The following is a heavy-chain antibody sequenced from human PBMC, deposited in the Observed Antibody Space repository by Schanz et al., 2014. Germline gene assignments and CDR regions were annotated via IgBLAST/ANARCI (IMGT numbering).Heavy chain of an antibody. D-gene: IGHD3-3*01. CDR3: ARPICELSSYSNDY. CDR1: GFTFSDNF. J-gene: IGHJ4*03. CDR2: ISSSTSNP. V-gene: IGHV3-11*06. Sequence: VQLVESGGGLVKPGGSLRLSCAASGFTFSDNFMSWIRQAPGKGLEWISFISSSTSNPYYADSVKGRFTISRDNAKNTLYLQMISLRAEDTSLYDCARPICELSSYSNDYWGQGTPVTVSS.